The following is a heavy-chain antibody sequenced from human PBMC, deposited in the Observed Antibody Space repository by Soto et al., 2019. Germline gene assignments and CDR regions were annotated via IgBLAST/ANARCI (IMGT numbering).Heavy chain of an antibody. D-gene: IGHD3-10*01. CDR3: ARDLLGFGYTYADV. CDR2: IIPIGGTA. CDR1: GGTFSSYA. Sequence: QVQLVQSGAEVKKPGSSVKVSCKASGGTFSSYAISWVRQAPGQGLEWMGGIIPIGGTANYAQKFQGRVTITADESTSTAYMALGSLRSEDTAVYYCARDLLGFGYTYADVWGQGTTVTVSS. V-gene: IGHV1-69*12. J-gene: IGHJ6*02.